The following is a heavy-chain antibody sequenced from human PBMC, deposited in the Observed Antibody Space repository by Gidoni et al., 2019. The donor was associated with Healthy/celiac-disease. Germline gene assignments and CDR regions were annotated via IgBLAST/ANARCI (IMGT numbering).Heavy chain of an antibody. V-gene: IGHV3-30-3*01. CDR3: ARDRTSYYDFWSGYYHDY. CDR2: ISYDGSNK. CDR1: GFTFSSSA. J-gene: IGHJ4*02. D-gene: IGHD3-3*01. Sequence: QVQLVESGGGVVQPGRSLRLSCAASGFTFSSSAMHWVRQAPGKGLEWVAVISYDGSNKYYADSVKGRFTISRDNSKNTLYLQMNSLRAEDTAVYYCARDRTSYYDFWSGYYHDYWGQGTLVTVSS.